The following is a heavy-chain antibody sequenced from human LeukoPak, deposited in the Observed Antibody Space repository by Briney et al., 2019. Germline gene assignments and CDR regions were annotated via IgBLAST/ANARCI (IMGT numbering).Heavy chain of an antibody. J-gene: IGHJ4*02. V-gene: IGHV1-69*05. CDR1: GGTFSSYA. CDR2: IIPNFGTE. D-gene: IGHD3-16*02. Sequence: SVEVSCKSSGGTFSSYAISGVRQAPGQGLEWMGGIIPNFGTENYSQKVQGRLTISTDESTSTAYMELRSLRSEDTAVYYCASGSYVWGSYRYTGPFDYWGQGTLVTVSS. CDR3: ASGSYVWGSYRYTGPFDY.